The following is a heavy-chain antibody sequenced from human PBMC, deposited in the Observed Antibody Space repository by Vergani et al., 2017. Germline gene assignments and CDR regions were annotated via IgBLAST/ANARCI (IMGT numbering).Heavy chain of an antibody. Sequence: QVQLHESGPGLVKPSETLSLICSVSGVSMQSGSFYWIWIRQTAEMGLEWLGRVYPSGTPNYNPSLNGRVTIFVDKSKNLLSLRLNSVTAADTAVYYCARGETRTDWFDPWGQGTLVTVSS. D-gene: IGHD3/OR15-3a*01. J-gene: IGHJ5*02. V-gene: IGHV4-61*02. CDR2: VYPSGTP. CDR1: GVSMQSGSFY. CDR3: ARGETRTDWFDP.